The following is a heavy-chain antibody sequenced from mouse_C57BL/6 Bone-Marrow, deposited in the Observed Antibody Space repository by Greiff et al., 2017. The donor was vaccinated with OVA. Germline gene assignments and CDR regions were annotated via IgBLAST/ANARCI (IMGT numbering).Heavy chain of an antibody. J-gene: IGHJ2*01. CDR1: GYTFTSYW. V-gene: IGHV1-69*01. CDR3: ARWVTTVVAEYYFDY. CDR2: IDPSDSYT. D-gene: IGHD1-1*01. Sequence: QVQLKQSGAELVMPGASVKLSCKASGYTFTSYWMHWVKQRPGQGLEWIGEIDPSDSYTNYNQKFKGKSTLTVDKSSSTAYMQLSSLTSEDSAVYYCARWVTTVVAEYYFDYWGQGTTLTVSS.